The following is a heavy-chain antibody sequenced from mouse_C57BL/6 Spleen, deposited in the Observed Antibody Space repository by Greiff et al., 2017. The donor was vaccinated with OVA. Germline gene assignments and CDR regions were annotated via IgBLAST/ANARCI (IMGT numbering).Heavy chain of an antibody. CDR3: ARYIQLGLYYFDY. V-gene: IGHV7-3*01. CDR1: GFTFTDYY. CDR2: IRNKANGYTT. D-gene: IGHD4-1*02. Sequence: EVKVVESGGGLVQPGGSLSLSCAASGFTFTDYYMSWVRQPPGKALEWLGFIRNKANGYTTEYSASVKGRFTISRDNSQSILYLQMNALRAEDSATYYCARYIQLGLYYFDYWGQGTTLTVSS. J-gene: IGHJ2*01.